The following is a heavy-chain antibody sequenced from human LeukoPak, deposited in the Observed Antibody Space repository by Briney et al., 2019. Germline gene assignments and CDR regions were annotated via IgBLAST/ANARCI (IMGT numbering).Heavy chain of an antibody. CDR2: ISWDGGST. V-gene: IGHV3-43D*03. CDR3: AKDIFRKRGGADY. CDR1: GFKFDDYA. Sequence: PGGSLRLSCAASGFKFDDYAMHWVRHAPGKGLEWVSLISWDGGSTYYADSVKGRFAISRDNSKNSLYLQMNSLRAEDTALYYCAKDIFRKRGGADYWGQGTLVTVSS. D-gene: IGHD2-21*01. J-gene: IGHJ4*02.